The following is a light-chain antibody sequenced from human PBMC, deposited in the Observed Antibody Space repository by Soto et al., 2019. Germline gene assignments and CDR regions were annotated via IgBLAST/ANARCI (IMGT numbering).Light chain of an antibody. J-gene: IGKJ2*01. Sequence: EVVVTQSPATLSVSPGERVTLSCRASQSVDSDVAWFQHKPGQAPRLLIYGASTRAAGIPGRFSGSGYETDFTFTISSLEPEDSATSFCQQYNTWVRGTFGQGTKLEIK. CDR2: GAS. CDR3: QQYNTWVRGT. V-gene: IGKV3-15*01. CDR1: QSVDSD.